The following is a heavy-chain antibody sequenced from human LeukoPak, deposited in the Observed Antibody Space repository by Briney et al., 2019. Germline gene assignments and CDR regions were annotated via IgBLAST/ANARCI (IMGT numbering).Heavy chain of an antibody. J-gene: IGHJ4*02. CDR3: ARDYSTVTAFFDY. V-gene: IGHV3-21*01. CDR1: GFTFSTYI. D-gene: IGHD4-17*01. Sequence: GGSLRLSCAASGFTFSTYIMNWVRQTPGKGLEWVSSIGTSTSYIYYADSVKGRFTISRDNAKNSLYLQMNSLRAEDTAVYYCARDYSTVTAFFDYWGQGTLVTVSS. CDR2: IGTSTSYI.